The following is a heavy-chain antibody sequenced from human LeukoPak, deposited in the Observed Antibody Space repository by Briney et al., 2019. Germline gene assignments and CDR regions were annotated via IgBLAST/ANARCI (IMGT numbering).Heavy chain of an antibody. D-gene: IGHD5-24*01. Sequence: GGSLRLSCEASGFPFSSYAMNWVRQAPGKGLEWVSTISGSGGSTYYADSVKGRFTISRDKSKNTVYLQMNSLRAEDTAVYYCAKERAYGYNHIDYWGQGTLVTVSS. V-gene: IGHV3-23*01. CDR1: GFPFSSYA. CDR2: ISGSGGST. CDR3: AKERAYGYNHIDY. J-gene: IGHJ4*02.